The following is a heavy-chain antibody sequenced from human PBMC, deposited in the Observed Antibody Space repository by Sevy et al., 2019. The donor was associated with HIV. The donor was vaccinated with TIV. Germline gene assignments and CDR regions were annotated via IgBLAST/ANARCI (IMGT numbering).Heavy chain of an antibody. D-gene: IGHD3-22*01. CDR1: GFTFSTYW. J-gene: IGHJ4*02. Sequence: GGSLRLSCEASGFTFSTYWMHWVRQAPGKGLEGVANIKKEESGKYFGASVKGRFTISTDNAKNSLYLQMNSLRPGDTAVYYCARGNSGSFDYWGQGTLVTVSS. V-gene: IGHV3-7*04. CDR2: IKKEESGK. CDR3: ARGNSGSFDY.